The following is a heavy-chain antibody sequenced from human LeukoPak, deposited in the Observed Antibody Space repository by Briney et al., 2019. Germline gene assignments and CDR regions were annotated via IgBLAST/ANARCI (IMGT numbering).Heavy chain of an antibody. D-gene: IGHD2-15*01. V-gene: IGHV1-2*02. CDR1: GYTFTAYY. CDR3: ASEAYCSGGRCSVQRVDS. Sequence: ASVKVSCKASGYTFTAYYMHWVRQAPGPGLEWMGWIDSKNGDTKYDQKSQSRLTITRDTSIGIAYMELRSLISDDTAVYYCASEAYCSGGRCSVQRVDSWGQGTPVTVSS. J-gene: IGHJ4*02. CDR2: IDSKNGDT.